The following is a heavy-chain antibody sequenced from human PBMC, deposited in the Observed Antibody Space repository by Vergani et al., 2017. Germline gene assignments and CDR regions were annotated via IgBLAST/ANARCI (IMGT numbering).Heavy chain of an antibody. V-gene: IGHV5-51*01. CDR3: ARHGEDKNCGGDCYSGYYYGMDV. Sequence: EVQLVQSGAEVKKPGESLKISCKGSGYSFTSYWIGWVRQMPGKGLEWTGIIYPGDSDTRYSPSFQGQVTISADKSISTAYLQWSSLKASDTAMYYCARHGEDKNCGGDCYSGYYYGMDVWGQGTTVTVSS. CDR1: GYSFTSYW. CDR2: IYPGDSDT. J-gene: IGHJ6*02. D-gene: IGHD2-21*02.